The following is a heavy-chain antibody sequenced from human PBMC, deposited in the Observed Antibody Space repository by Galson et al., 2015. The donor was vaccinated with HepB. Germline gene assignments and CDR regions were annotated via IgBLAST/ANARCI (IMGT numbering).Heavy chain of an antibody. CDR1: GFTFSSYG. Sequence: SLRLSCAASGFTFSSYGMHWVRQAPGKGLEWVAVIWYDGSNKYYADSVKGRFTISRDNSKNTLYLQMNSLRAEDTAVYYCARDMASGIAVAGTLDYWGQGTLVTVSS. CDR2: IWYDGSNK. CDR3: ARDMASGIAVAGTLDY. V-gene: IGHV3-33*01. D-gene: IGHD6-19*01. J-gene: IGHJ4*02.